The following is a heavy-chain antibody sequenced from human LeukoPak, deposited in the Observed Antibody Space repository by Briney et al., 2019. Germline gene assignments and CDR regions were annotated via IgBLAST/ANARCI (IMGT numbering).Heavy chain of an antibody. Sequence: GGSLRLSCAASGFIFSHHGMHWVRQAPGKGLEWVAVIWSDSTNRFYTDSVKGRFTISRDNSQNTVFLQMNSLRVKDTAIYYCARDAQRGFDYSNSLKNWGHGALVTVSS. CDR1: GFIFSHHG. D-gene: IGHD4-11*01. V-gene: IGHV3-33*01. CDR2: IWSDSTNR. J-gene: IGHJ4*01. CDR3: ARDAQRGFDYSNSLKN.